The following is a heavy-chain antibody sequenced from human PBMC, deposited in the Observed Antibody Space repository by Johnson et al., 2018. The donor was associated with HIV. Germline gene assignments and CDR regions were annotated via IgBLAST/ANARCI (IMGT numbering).Heavy chain of an antibody. CDR1: GFTFSSYY. J-gene: IGHJ3*02. CDR2: MNQGASEK. Sequence: EVQLVESGGGLVQPGGSLRLSCTASGFTFSSYYMSWVRQAPGKGLEWVANMNQGASEKNYVDSVKGRFTISRDNAKNSLYLQMNSLRAEDTAVYYCARDTITMVRGVVDAFDIWGQGTMVTVSS. D-gene: IGHD3-10*01. V-gene: IGHV3-7*01. CDR3: ARDTITMVRGVVDAFDI.